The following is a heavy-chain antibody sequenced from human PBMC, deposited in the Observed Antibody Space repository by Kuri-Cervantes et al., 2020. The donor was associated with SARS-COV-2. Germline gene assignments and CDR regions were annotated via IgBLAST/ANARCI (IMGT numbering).Heavy chain of an antibody. V-gene: IGHV3-23*01. Sequence: GGSLRLSCAASGFTFRTYAMSWVRQAPGKGLEWVSTISGSGGSIDYAVSVKGRFTISRDNSKNTLYLEMHSLTADDTAIYYCAKDPFGSSSAEYFQYWGPGTLVTVSS. CDR2: ISGSGGSI. J-gene: IGHJ1*01. D-gene: IGHD6-6*01. CDR3: AKDPFGSSSAEYFQY. CDR1: GFTFRTYA.